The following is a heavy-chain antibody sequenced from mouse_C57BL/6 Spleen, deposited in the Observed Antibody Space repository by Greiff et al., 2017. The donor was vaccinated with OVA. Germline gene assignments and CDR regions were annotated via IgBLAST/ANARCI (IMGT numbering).Heavy chain of an antibody. J-gene: IGHJ2*01. Sequence: VQLKESGPELVKPGASVKISCKASGYSFTDYNMNWVKQSNGKSLEWIGVINPNYGTTSYNQKFKGKATLTVDPSTSTAYMQLNSLTSEDSAVYYCARRGNGYGKGSLFDYWGQGTTLTVSS. D-gene: IGHD2-10*02. CDR3: ARRGNGYGKGSLFDY. V-gene: IGHV1-39*01. CDR1: GYSFTDYN. CDR2: INPNYGTT.